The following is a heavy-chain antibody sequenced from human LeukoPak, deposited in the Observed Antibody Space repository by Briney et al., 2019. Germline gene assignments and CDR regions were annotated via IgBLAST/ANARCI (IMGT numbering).Heavy chain of an antibody. J-gene: IGHJ4*02. Sequence: GGSLRLSCAASGFTVSSNYMSWVRQAPGKGLEWVSLLYSGGATYYADSVKGRFTISRDNSKNTVYLQMNSLRAEDTAVYYCARNRGFDYWGPGTLVTVSS. D-gene: IGHD3-10*01. CDR1: GFTVSSNY. CDR2: LYSGGAT. V-gene: IGHV3-66*01. CDR3: ARNRGFDY.